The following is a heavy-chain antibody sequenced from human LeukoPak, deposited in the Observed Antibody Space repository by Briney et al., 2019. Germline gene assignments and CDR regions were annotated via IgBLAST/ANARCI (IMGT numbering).Heavy chain of an antibody. Sequence: ASVKLSCTASGYTFTSYGISWVRQAPGQGLEWMGWISAYNGNTNYAQKLQGRVTMTTDTSTSTAYLELRSLRSDDTAVYYCARGSLGLPSGYWGQGTLVTVSS. J-gene: IGHJ4*02. V-gene: IGHV1-18*01. CDR3: ARGSLGLPSGY. CDR1: GYTFTSYG. D-gene: IGHD3-3*01. CDR2: ISAYNGNT.